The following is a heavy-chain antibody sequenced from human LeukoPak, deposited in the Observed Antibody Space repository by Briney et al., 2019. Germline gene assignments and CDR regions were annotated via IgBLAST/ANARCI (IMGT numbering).Heavy chain of an antibody. V-gene: IGHV5-51*01. Sequence: GESLKISCKGSGYSFTSYWIGWVRQMPGKGLEWMGIIHPGDSDTRYSPSFQGQVTISADMSISTAYLQWSSLKASDTAIYYCARAGTYYYYHMDVWGKGTTVTVFS. D-gene: IGHD6-19*01. CDR2: IHPGDSDT. J-gene: IGHJ6*03. CDR1: GYSFTSYW. CDR3: ARAGTYYYYHMDV.